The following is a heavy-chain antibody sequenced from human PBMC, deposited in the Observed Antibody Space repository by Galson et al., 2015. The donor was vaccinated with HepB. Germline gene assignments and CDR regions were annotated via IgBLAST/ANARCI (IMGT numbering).Heavy chain of an antibody. CDR1: GYTFIDYY. J-gene: IGHJ4*02. CDR2: INPNSGGR. Sequence: SVKVSCKASGYTFIDYYIHWVRQAPGQGLEWMGWINPNSGGRNYAQKFQGRVTLTRDTSISTAYMELSRLKSDDTAVYYCATTRGGPAGTFDYWGQGTLVTVSS. D-gene: IGHD2-2*01. CDR3: ATTRGGPAGTFDY. V-gene: IGHV1-2*02.